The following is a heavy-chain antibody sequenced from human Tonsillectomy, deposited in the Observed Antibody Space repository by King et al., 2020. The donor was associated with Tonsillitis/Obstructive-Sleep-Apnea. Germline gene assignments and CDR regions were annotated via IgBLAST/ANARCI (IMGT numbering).Heavy chain of an antibody. Sequence: VQLQESGPGLVKPSETLSLTCTVSGGSISTYYWSLSRQSPGKGLEWIGYIYDCGSTNYNPSLKSRVTISVDTSKNQISLKLSSVTAADTAVYYCARSGAGSYYDSSGYYDAAFDIWGQGTMVTVSS. CDR1: GGSISTYY. CDR3: ARSGAGSYYDSSGYYDAAFDI. CDR2: IYDCGST. D-gene: IGHD3-22*01. J-gene: IGHJ3*02. V-gene: IGHV4-59*08.